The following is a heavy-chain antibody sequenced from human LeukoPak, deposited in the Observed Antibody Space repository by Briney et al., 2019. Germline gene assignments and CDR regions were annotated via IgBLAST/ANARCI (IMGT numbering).Heavy chain of an antibody. CDR1: GFTVSSNE. CDR2: ISGGST. D-gene: IGHD3-3*01. Sequence: SGGSLRLSCAASGFTVSSNEMSWVRQAPGKGLEWVSSISGGSTYYADSRKGRFTISRDNSKNTLHLQMNSLRAEDTAVYYCARDIPIGRTNFDYWGQGTLVTVSS. J-gene: IGHJ4*02. V-gene: IGHV3-38-3*01. CDR3: ARDIPIGRTNFDY.